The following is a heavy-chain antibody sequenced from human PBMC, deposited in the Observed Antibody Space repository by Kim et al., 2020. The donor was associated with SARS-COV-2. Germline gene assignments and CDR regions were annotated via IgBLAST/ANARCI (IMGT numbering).Heavy chain of an antibody. D-gene: IGHD4-4*01. CDR3: ARDSGGGVTTLWAVAINWFDP. CDR2: INTNTGNP. Sequence: ASVKVSCKASGYTFTSYAMNWVRQAPGQGLEWMGWINTNTGNPTYAQGFTGRFVFSLDTSVSTAYLQISSLKAEDTAVYYCARDSGGGVTTLWAVAINWFDPWGQGTLVTVSS. CDR1: GYTFTSYA. V-gene: IGHV7-4-1*02. J-gene: IGHJ5*02.